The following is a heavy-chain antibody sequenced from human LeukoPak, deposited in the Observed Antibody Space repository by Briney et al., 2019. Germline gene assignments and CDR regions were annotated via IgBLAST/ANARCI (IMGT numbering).Heavy chain of an antibody. J-gene: IGHJ4*02. Sequence: GGPLRLSCAASGFTFSSYEMNWVRQAPGKGLEWVSYISSSGSTIYYADSVKGRFTISRDNAKNSLYLQMNSLRAEDTAVYYCAKDISGGDCPDYWGQGTPVTVSS. CDR2: ISSSGSTI. CDR3: AKDISGGDCPDY. CDR1: GFTFSSYE. V-gene: IGHV3-48*03. D-gene: IGHD2-21*02.